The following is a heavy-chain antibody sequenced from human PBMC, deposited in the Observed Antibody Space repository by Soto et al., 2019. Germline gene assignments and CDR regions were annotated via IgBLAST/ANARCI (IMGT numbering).Heavy chain of an antibody. J-gene: IGHJ4*02. CDR1: GGSFSGYY. CDR3: ARGGSGRNIVATEFDY. V-gene: IGHV4-34*01. Sequence: QVQLQQWGAGLLKPSETLSLTCAVYGGSFSGYYWSWIRQPPGKGLEWIGEINHSGSTNYNPSLKSRVTISVDTSKNQFSLKLSSVTAADTAVYYCARGGSGRNIVATEFDYWGQGTLVTVSS. CDR2: INHSGST. D-gene: IGHD5-12*01.